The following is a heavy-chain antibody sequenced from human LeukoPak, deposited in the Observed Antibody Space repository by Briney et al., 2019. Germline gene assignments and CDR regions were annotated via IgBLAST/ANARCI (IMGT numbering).Heavy chain of an antibody. CDR3: ARGRGGTFPYFYYYYYYYMDV. J-gene: IGHJ6*03. Sequence: SETLSLTCAVYGGSFSGYYWSWIRQPPGKGLEWIGEINHSGSTNYNPSLKSRVTISVDTSKNQFSLKLSSVTAADTAVYYCARGRGGTFPYFYYYYYYYMDVWGKETTVTVSS. CDR2: INHSGST. D-gene: IGHD1-1*01. V-gene: IGHV4-34*01. CDR1: GGSFSGYY.